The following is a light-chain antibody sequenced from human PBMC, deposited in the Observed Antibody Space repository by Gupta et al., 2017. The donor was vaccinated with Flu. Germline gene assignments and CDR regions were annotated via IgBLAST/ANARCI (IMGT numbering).Light chain of an antibody. CDR3: MQVLQSRT. CDR1: QSLLHSNGYDY. Sequence: ISCSSSQSLLHSNGYDYLDWYLKKPGHSPHLLMFLSSNRATGVPDRFSGSGSGTHFTLNITRVEAEDVGFYYCMQVLQSRTFGQGTRVEIK. CDR2: LSS. J-gene: IGKJ1*01. V-gene: IGKV2-28*01.